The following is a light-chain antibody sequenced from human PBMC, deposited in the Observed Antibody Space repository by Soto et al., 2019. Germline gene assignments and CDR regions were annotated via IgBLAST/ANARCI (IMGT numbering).Light chain of an antibody. J-gene: IGLJ3*02. CDR1: SSNIGAIYD. Sequence: QPVLTQPPSVSGAPGQRVTISCTGSSSNIGAIYDVQWYQQLPGAAPKLLIYGNTNRPSGVPDRFSGSKSGTSASLAITGLQAEDEADYYCQSYDSSLSGSVFGGVTKLTVL. CDR2: GNT. V-gene: IGLV1-40*01. CDR3: QSYDSSLSGSV.